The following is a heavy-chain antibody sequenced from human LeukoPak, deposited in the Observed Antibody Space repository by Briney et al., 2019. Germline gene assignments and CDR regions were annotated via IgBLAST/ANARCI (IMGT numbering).Heavy chain of an antibody. Sequence: PGGSLRLSCAASGFTFRSYAMNWVRQAPGKGLEWVSTITSGGDSTYYAVSMKGRFTISRDNSENTLYLQMNSLRAEDTAVYYCAKEFALSSGSVPYIWFDPWGQGTLVTVSS. CDR2: ITSGGDST. CDR1: GFTFRSYA. J-gene: IGHJ5*02. CDR3: AKEFALSSGSVPYIWFDP. V-gene: IGHV3-23*01. D-gene: IGHD3-22*01.